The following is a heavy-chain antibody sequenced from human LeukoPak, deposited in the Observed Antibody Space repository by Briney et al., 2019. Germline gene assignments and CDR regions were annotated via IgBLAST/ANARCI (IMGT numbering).Heavy chain of an antibody. CDR3: ESGIAARYYYMDV. CDR1: GYAFTSYG. V-gene: IGHV1-18*01. Sequence: ASVNVSCKASGYAFTSYGISWVRQAPGQGLEWMGWISAYNGNTNYAQKLQGRFTMTTDTSTSTAYMELKSLRSADTAVYYCESGIAARYYYMDVWGKGTAVTVSS. J-gene: IGHJ6*03. CDR2: ISAYNGNT. D-gene: IGHD6-6*01.